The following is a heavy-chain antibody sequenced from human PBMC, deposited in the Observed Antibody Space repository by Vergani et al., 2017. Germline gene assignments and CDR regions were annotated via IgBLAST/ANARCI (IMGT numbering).Heavy chain of an antibody. CDR3: ARVMYRDEASTGYRLEGMDI. J-gene: IGHJ6*02. CDR2: IYSGGST. Sequence: EVQMVESGGGLVKPGGSLRLSCVASGFTFSHYSMNWVRQAPGKGLEWVSVIYSGGSTYYADSVKGRFTISRHNSKNTLYLQMNSLRAEDTAVYFCARVMYRDEASTGYRLEGMDIWGQGTTVTISS. CDR1: GFTFSHYS. V-gene: IGHV3-53*04. D-gene: IGHD3-9*01.